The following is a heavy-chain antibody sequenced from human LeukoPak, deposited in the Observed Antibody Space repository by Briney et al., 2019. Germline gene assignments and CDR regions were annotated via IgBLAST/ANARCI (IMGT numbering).Heavy chain of an antibody. CDR3: ARDLYASGSYDY. D-gene: IGHD3-10*01. J-gene: IGHJ4*02. V-gene: IGHV3-69-1*01. Sequence: GGSLRLSCAASGFILSDYDINWVRQAPGKGLEWVSYVSSGNIIYYADSVKGRFTISRDNAKNSLYLQMNILRAEDTAVYYCARDLYASGSYDYWGQGTLVTVSS. CDR1: GFILSDYD. CDR2: VSSGNII.